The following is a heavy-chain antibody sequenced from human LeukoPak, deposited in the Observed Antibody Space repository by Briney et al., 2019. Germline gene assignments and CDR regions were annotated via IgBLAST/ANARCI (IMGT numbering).Heavy chain of an antibody. CDR2: IYYSGST. D-gene: IGHD3-16*01. Sequence: SQTLSLTCTVSGGSISSGGYYWTWIRQHPGRGLEWIGYIYYSGSTYYNPSLTSRVTISVDTSKNQFSLKLSSVTAADTAVYYCARERLGGWFDPWGQGTLVTVSS. CDR1: GGSISSGGYY. V-gene: IGHV4-31*03. CDR3: ARERLGGWFDP. J-gene: IGHJ5*02.